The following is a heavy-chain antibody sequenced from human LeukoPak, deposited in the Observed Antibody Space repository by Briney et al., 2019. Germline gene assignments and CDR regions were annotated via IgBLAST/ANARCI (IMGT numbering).Heavy chain of an antibody. CDR3: ARAGYPWMEYDYMDV. V-gene: IGHV3-33*01. Sequence: GGSLRLPCAACGFIFSSYGVHGVREAPGKGLEWVADIWYEGSNKFCADSVKGRFSNSRDNSKNTLYQQMNSLRAEDTAVYYCARAGYPWMEYDYMDVWGKGTTVTVSS. CDR1: GFIFSSYG. D-gene: IGHD1-1*01. CDR2: IWYEGSNK. J-gene: IGHJ6*03.